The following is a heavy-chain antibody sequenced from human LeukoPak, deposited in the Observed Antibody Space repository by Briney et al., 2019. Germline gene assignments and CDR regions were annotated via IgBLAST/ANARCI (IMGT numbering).Heavy chain of an antibody. D-gene: IGHD3-9*01. CDR2: ISGSGGST. V-gene: IGHV3-23*01. CDR3: ARSTKYYDILTGYYGWDH. CDR1: GFTVSSYA. J-gene: IGHJ1*01. Sequence: GGSLRLSCAASGFTVSSYAMSWVRQAPGKGLEWVSDISGSGGSTYYADPVKRRFTIFSDNSKNTLYLQINNLSAGHAAVYHSARSTKYYDILTGYYGWDHWGQDTLVNVSS.